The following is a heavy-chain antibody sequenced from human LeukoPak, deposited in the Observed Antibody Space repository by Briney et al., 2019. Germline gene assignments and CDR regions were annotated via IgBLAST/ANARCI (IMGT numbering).Heavy chain of an antibody. CDR3: ARTVTSFDY. Sequence: PSETLSLTCTVSGGSISSYYWSWIRQPPGKGLEWIGYIYYSGSTNYNPSLKSRVTISVDTSKNQFSLKLSSVTAADTAVYYCARTVTSFDYWSQGTLVTVSS. CDR1: GGSISSYY. V-gene: IGHV4-59*01. CDR2: IYYSGST. J-gene: IGHJ4*02. D-gene: IGHD4-17*01.